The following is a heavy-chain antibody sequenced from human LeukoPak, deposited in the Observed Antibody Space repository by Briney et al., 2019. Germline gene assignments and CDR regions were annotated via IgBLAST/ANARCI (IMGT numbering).Heavy chain of an antibody. Sequence: GGSLRLSCAASGFTFSSYAMSWVRQAPGKGLEWVSAISGSGGSTYYADSVKGRFTISRDNSKNTLYLQMNSLRAEDTAVYYGAKDLSFVMVRGVTDYWGQGTLVTVSS. V-gene: IGHV3-23*01. J-gene: IGHJ4*02. D-gene: IGHD3-10*01. CDR2: ISGSGGST. CDR3: AKDLSFVMVRGVTDY. CDR1: GFTFSSYA.